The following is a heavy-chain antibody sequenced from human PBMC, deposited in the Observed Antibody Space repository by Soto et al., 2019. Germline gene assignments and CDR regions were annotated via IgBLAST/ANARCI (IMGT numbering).Heavy chain of an antibody. Sequence: QVQLQESGPGLVKPSQTLSLTCTVSGGSISSGDYYWSWIRQPPGKGLEWIGYIYYSGSTYYNPSLKSRVTISVDTSKTQFSLKLSPVTAADTAVYYCARLSVTPYYYYYYGMDVWGQGTTVTVSS. CDR3: ARLSVTPYYYYYYGMDV. CDR2: IYYSGST. D-gene: IGHD4-17*01. J-gene: IGHJ6*02. CDR1: GGSISSGDYY. V-gene: IGHV4-30-4*01.